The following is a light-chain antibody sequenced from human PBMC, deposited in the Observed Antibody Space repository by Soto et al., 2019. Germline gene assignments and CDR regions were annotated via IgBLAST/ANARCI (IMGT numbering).Light chain of an antibody. J-gene: IGLJ1*01. Sequence: QSALTQPASVSGSPGQSITISCTGSSSDVGGHNHVSWYQQHPGKAPKLIIYEVGNRPSGVSNRFSGSKSGNTASLTISGFQADDEADYYCNSYTSSSTHVFGTGTKLTVL. V-gene: IGLV2-14*01. CDR2: EVG. CDR3: NSYTSSSTHV. CDR1: SSDVGGHNH.